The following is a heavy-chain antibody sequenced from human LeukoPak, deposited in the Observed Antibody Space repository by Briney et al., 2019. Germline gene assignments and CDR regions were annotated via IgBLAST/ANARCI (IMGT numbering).Heavy chain of an antibody. CDR2: IIPIFGTA. J-gene: IGHJ4*02. CDR3: ARAGLGYNLVDY. V-gene: IGHV1-69*05. Sequence: SVKVSCKASGGTFSSYAISWVRQAPGQGLEWMGRIIPIFGTANYAQEFQGRVTITTDESTSTAYMELSSLRSEDTAVYYCARAGLGYNLVDYWGQGTLVTVSS. D-gene: IGHD5-24*01. CDR1: GGTFSSYA.